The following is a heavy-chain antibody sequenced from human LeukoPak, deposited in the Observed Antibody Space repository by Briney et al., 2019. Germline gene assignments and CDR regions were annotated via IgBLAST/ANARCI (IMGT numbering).Heavy chain of an antibody. V-gene: IGHV1-2*02. CDR3: ARANFLCCSSTTGLFDY. J-gene: IGHJ4*02. Sequence: ASVKVSCKASGYTFTDYYMHWVRQVPGQGFEWMGWINPNYGDTNYAQKFQGRVTITRDTSISPAHMEVSRLRSGDTGVYYCARANFLCCSSTTGLFDYWGQGTLVTVSS. CDR2: INPNYGDT. CDR1: GYTFTDYY. D-gene: IGHD2-2*01.